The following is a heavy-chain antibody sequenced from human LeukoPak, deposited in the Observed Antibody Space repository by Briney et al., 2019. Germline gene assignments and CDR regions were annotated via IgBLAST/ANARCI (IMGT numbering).Heavy chain of an antibody. V-gene: IGHV3-21*01. D-gene: IGHD6-13*01. CDR3: ARGIAAAGFDFDY. Sequence: GGSLRLSCAASGFTFSSYSMNWVRQAPGKGLEWVSSISSSSSYIYYADSVKGRFTISRDNAKNSLYLQMNSLRAEDTAVYYCARGIAAAGFDFDYWGQGTLVTASS. J-gene: IGHJ4*02. CDR2: ISSSSSYI. CDR1: GFTFSSYS.